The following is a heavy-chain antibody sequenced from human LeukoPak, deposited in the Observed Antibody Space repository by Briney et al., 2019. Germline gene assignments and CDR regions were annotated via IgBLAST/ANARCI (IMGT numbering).Heavy chain of an antibody. CDR1: GDSVSSNSAA. CDR2: TYYRSKWYN. CDR3: ARGGSLKAREAYDY. Sequence: SQTLSLTCAISGDSVSSNSAAWNWIRQSPSRGLEWPGRTYYRSKWYNDYAVSVKSRITISPDTSKNQFSLQLNSVTPEDTAVYYCARGGSLKAREAYDYWGQGTLVTVSS. V-gene: IGHV6-1*01. D-gene: IGHD3-16*01. J-gene: IGHJ4*02.